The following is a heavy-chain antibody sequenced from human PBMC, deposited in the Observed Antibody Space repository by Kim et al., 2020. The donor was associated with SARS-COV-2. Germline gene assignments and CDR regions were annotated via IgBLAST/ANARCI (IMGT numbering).Heavy chain of an antibody. Sequence: GGSLRLSCAASGFTFSSYEMNRVRQAPGKGLEWVSDISISGTTIYYADSVKGRFTISRDNAKNALYLQMNSLRAEDTAVYYCASRAAGIATGPFDYWGQGALLTVSS. CDR2: ISISGTTI. V-gene: IGHV3-48*03. CDR3: ASRAAGIATGPFDY. J-gene: IGHJ4*02. D-gene: IGHD6-13*01. CDR1: GFTFSSYE.